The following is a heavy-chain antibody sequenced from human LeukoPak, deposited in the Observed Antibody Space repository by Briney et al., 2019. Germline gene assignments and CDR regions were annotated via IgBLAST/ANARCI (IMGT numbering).Heavy chain of an antibody. CDR2: ISGSGGST. Sequence: PGGSLRLSCAASGFTFSSYAMSWLRQAPGKGLEWVSAISGSGGSTYYADSVKGRFTISRDNAKNTLYLQINSMRAEDTAVYYCAKDTGSATTYVGDAFDIWGQGTMVTVSS. D-gene: IGHD4-17*01. J-gene: IGHJ3*02. CDR1: GFTFSSYA. CDR3: AKDTGSATTYVGDAFDI. V-gene: IGHV3-23*01.